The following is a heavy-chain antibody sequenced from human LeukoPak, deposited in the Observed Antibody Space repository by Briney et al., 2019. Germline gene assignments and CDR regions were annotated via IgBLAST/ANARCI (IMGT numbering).Heavy chain of an antibody. J-gene: IGHJ5*02. Sequence: SETLSLTCTVSGGSISSYYWSWIRQPPGKGLEWIGYIYTSGSTNYNPSLKSRVTISVNTPKDQFSLKQRSCTAADPAVLYLARHGGMVRGVMVVGDWFDPWGQGTLVTVSS. CDR1: GGSISSYY. D-gene: IGHD3-10*01. CDR3: ARHGGMVRGVMVVGDWFDP. V-gene: IGHV4-4*09. CDR2: IYTSGST.